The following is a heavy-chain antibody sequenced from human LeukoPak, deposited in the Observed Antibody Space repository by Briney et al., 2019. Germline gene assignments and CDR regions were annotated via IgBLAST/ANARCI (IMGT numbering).Heavy chain of an antibody. J-gene: IGHJ4*02. D-gene: IGHD2-2*01. CDR3: ARDLRCSSTSCSSI. CDR1: GFTFDDYG. Sequence: GGSLRLSCAASGFTFDDYGMSWVRQAPGKGLEWVSDINWSGGSTRYADSVKGRFTIFRDNTKNSLYLQMNRLRAEDTALYYCARDLRCSSTSCSSIWGQGTLVTVSS. V-gene: IGHV3-20*04. CDR2: INWSGGST.